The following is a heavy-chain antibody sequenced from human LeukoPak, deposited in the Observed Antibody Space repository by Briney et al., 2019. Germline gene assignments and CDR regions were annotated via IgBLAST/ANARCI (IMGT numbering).Heavy chain of an antibody. CDR2: INHSGGST. D-gene: IGHD6-19*01. CDR3: ARDLGSGWYSFDY. CDR1: GYTFTRHY. J-gene: IGHJ4*02. V-gene: IGHV1-46*01. Sequence: ASVRVSCKASGYTFTRHYIHWVRQAPGQGLEWMGTINHSGGSTSYAQKFQGRVTMTRDMPTSTVYMELSTLRSEDTAIYYCARDLGSGWYSFDYWGQGTLVTVSS.